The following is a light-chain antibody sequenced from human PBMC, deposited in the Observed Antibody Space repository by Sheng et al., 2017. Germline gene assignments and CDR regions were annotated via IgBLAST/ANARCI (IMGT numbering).Light chain of an antibody. Sequence: DIQMTQSPSSLSASVGDRVTITCRASQSISTWLAWYQQKPGGVPNLLVFKASILETGVPSRFSGSGSGTEFTLTIGSLQPDDFATYYCQQYDSYPGTFGLGYKGGSQT. CDR2: KAS. CDR1: QSISTW. CDR3: QQYDSYPGT. V-gene: IGKV1-5*03. J-gene: IGKJ1*01.